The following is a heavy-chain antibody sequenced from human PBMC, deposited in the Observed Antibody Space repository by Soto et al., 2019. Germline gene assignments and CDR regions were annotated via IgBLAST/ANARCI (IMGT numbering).Heavy chain of an antibody. CDR1: GGSCSGYY. J-gene: IGHJ1*01. CDR2: INHSGST. CDR3: ARGLRINSWYPPPYFQH. D-gene: IGHD6-13*01. Sequence: QVQLQQWGAGLLKPSETLSLTCAVYGGSCSGYYWSWIRQPPGKGLEWSGEINHSGSTNYNPSLKNRVTISEDRSKNQFYLKVSSGTYAATAVYYCARGLRINSWYPPPYFQHWGQGTLVTVSS. V-gene: IGHV4-34*01.